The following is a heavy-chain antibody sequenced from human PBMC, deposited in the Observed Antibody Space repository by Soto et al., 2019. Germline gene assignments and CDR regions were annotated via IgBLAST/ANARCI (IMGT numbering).Heavy chain of an antibody. CDR3: ARSLRDHSDEYYFDY. V-gene: IGHV3-23*01. CDR1: GFTFTGYS. CDR2: ISGTGYNT. Sequence: VQVLESGGDLVQPGGSLRLSCAASGFTFTGYSMSWVRQAPGKGLEWVSGISGTGYNTYYPDTVQGRFTISRDKSKNTLNSQMESLRAEDTALYSCARSLRDHSDEYYFDYWSQGTLVTVSS. J-gene: IGHJ4*02.